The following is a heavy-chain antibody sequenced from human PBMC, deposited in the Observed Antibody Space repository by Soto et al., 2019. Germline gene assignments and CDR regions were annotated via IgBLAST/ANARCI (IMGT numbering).Heavy chain of an antibody. CDR3: VRDGNLMVRGVKIL. V-gene: IGHV4-31*03. CDR2: IYYSGST. Sequence: PSETLSLTCTVSGGSISSGGYYWSWIRQHPGKGLEWIGYIYYSGSTYYNPSLKSRVTISVDTSKNQFSLKLSSVTAADTAVYYCVRDGNLMVRGVKILWGQGTLVTVSS. D-gene: IGHD3-10*01. J-gene: IGHJ4*02. CDR1: GGSISSGGYY.